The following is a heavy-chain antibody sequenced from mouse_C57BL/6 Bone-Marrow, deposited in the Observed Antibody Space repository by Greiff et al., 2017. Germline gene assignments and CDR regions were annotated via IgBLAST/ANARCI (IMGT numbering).Heavy chain of an antibody. Sequence: EVKLMESGGGLVQPGGSMKLSCVASGFTFSNYWMNWVRQSPEKGLEWVAQIRLKSDNYATHYAESVKGRFTISRDDSKRSVYLQMNNLRAEDTGIYYCTAGTAQPDFDYWGQGTTHTVSS. CDR1: GFTFSNYW. D-gene: IGHD3-2*02. CDR3: TAGTAQPDFDY. V-gene: IGHV6-3*01. J-gene: IGHJ2*01. CDR2: IRLKSDNYAT.